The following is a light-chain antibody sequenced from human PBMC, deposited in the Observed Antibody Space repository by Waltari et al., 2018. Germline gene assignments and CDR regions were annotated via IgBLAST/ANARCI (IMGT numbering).Light chain of an antibody. CDR2: VKRDGSH. CDR1: SGHSSNV. J-gene: IGLJ3*02. CDR3: QTGGHGTWV. V-gene: IGLV4-69*01. Sequence: QLVLTQSPSASASLGASVKLTCTLSSGHSSNVIAWHQQQPEKGPRYLMQVKRDGSHSKGDEIPDRFSGSSSGAERYLTISSLQSEDEADYYCQTGGHGTWVFGGGTKLTVL.